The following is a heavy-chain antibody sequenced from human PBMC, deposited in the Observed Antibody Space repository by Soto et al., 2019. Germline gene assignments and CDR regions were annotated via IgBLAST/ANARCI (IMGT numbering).Heavy chain of an antibody. Sequence: QVQLQESGPGLVKPSQTLSLTCTVSGGSISSGGYYWSWIRQHPGKGLEWIGYIYYSGSTYYNPSLKRRVTLSVDTSKNQFSLKLSSVPAADTAVYYCARAQSQPDYGGNPGYWYFDLWGRGPLVTVSS. CDR3: ARAQSQPDYGGNPGYWYFDL. CDR2: IYYSGST. J-gene: IGHJ2*01. CDR1: GGSISSGGYY. V-gene: IGHV4-31*03. D-gene: IGHD4-17*01.